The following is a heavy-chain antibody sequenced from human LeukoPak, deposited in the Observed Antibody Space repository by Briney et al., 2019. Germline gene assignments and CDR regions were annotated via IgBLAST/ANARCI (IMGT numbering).Heavy chain of an antibody. J-gene: IGHJ6*03. CDR3: AMAGTLYYYYMDV. CDR2: INPNSGGT. CDR1: GYTFTGYY. Sequence: ASVKVSCKASGYTFTGYYIHWVRQAPGQGLERMGWINPNSGGTNYAQKFQGRVTMTRDTSISTAYMELSRLRSDDTAVYYCAMAGTLYYYYMDVWGKGTTVTVSS. V-gene: IGHV1-2*02. D-gene: IGHD6-19*01.